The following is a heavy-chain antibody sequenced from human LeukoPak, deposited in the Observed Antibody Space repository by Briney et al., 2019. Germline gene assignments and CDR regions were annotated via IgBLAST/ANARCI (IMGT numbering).Heavy chain of an antibody. D-gene: IGHD3-22*01. Sequence: GGSLRLSCAASGFTFSSYWMSWVRQAPGKGLEWVANIKQDGSEKYYVDSVKGRFTISRDNAKNSLYLQMNSLRAEDTAVYYRGSGYYRVNYWGQGTLVTVSS. CDR1: GFTFSSYW. J-gene: IGHJ4*02. CDR2: IKQDGSEK. V-gene: IGHV3-7*01. CDR3: GSGYYRVNY.